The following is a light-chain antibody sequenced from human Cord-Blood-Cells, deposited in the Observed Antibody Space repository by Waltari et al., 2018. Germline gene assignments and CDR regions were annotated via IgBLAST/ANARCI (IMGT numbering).Light chain of an antibody. CDR1: QSVSSY. CDR3: QQRSNWPPIT. Sequence: ELVLTQSPATLSLSPGERATLPCRASQSVSSYLAWYQQNPGQAPRLLINDASNRATGIPARFSGSGSGTDFTLTISSLEPEDFAVYYCQQRSNWPPITFGQGTRLEIK. CDR2: DAS. J-gene: IGKJ5*01. V-gene: IGKV3-11*01.